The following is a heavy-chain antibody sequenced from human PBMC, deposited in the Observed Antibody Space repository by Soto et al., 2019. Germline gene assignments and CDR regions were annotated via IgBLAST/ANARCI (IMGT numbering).Heavy chain of an antibody. Sequence: PSETLSLTCTVSGGSILSGGYYWTWIRQHPGKGLEWIGYNYYSGITYYNPSLKSRVTISLDTSKSQFSLKLSSVTAADTAVYYCARGSSIAGLYYGMDVWGQGTTVTVSS. CDR2: NYYSGIT. D-gene: IGHD6-6*01. CDR3: ARGSSIAGLYYGMDV. V-gene: IGHV4-31*03. CDR1: GGSILSGGYY. J-gene: IGHJ6*02.